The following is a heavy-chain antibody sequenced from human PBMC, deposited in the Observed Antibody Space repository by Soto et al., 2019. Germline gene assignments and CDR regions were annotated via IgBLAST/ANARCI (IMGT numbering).Heavy chain of an antibody. J-gene: IGHJ4*02. D-gene: IGHD2-21*02. Sequence: SETLSLTCTVSGGSISSYYWSWIRQPPGKGLEWIGYIYYSGSTNYNPSLKSRVTISVDTSKNQFSLKLSSVTAADTAVYYCTRDGRGLGRLSLFEYWGQGVLVTVSS. V-gene: IGHV4-59*01. CDR3: TRDGRGLGRLSLFEY. CDR2: IYYSGST. CDR1: GGSISSYY.